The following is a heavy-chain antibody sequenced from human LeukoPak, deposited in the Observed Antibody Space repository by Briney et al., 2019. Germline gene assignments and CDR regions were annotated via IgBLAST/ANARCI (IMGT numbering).Heavy chain of an antibody. V-gene: IGHV4-4*02. Sequence: SETLSLACTVSLDSTTSNFWSWVRQSPGKGLEWIGEIHRSGSPNYNPSLQSRVTISIDRSRNQIALELSSVPAADTAVYYCAREILGGFNPGAYWGQGTLVTVSS. D-gene: IGHD1-14*01. J-gene: IGHJ4*02. CDR1: LDSTTSNF. CDR2: IHRSGSP. CDR3: AREILGGFNPGAY.